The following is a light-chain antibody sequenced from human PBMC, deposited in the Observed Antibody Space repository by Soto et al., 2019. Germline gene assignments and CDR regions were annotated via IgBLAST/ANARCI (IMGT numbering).Light chain of an antibody. V-gene: IGKV3-15*01. CDR1: QSVSSN. J-gene: IGKJ5*01. Sequence: EIVMTQSPATLSVSPGERATLSCRASQSVSSNLAWYQRKPGQAPRLLIYGASTRATGIPARFSGSGSGTEFTLTISSLQSEDFAVYYCQQYDYWPTFGQGTRLEIK. CDR2: GAS. CDR3: QQYDYWPT.